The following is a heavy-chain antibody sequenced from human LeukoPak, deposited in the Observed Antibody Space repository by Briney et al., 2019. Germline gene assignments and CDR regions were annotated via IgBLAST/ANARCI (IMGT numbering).Heavy chain of an antibody. D-gene: IGHD2-21*01. J-gene: IGHJ4*02. CDR1: GSSISDYY. CDR2: IYSGGRT. V-gene: IGHV4-59*01. CDR3: ARGQSPGPIYDF. Sequence: SETLSLTCSISGSSISDYYWTWIRQPRGRGLDWIAYIYSGGRTDYNPSLKSRVTISVDTSENQFSLRMTSVTAADTAVYYCARGQSPGPIYDFWGQGILVTVSS.